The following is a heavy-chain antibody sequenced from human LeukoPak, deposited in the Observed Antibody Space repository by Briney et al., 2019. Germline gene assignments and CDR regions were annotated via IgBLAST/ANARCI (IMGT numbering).Heavy chain of an antibody. V-gene: IGHV3-53*01. CDR2: IYSGGST. J-gene: IGHJ4*02. CDR1: GFTLSSNY. CDR3: ARGGDYVDTAMVH. Sequence: GGSLRLSCAASGFTLSSNYMSWVRQAPGKGLEWVSVIYSGGSTYYADSVKGRFTISRDNSKNTLYLQMNSLRAEDTAVYYCARGGDYVDTAMVHWGQGTLVTVSS. D-gene: IGHD5-18*01.